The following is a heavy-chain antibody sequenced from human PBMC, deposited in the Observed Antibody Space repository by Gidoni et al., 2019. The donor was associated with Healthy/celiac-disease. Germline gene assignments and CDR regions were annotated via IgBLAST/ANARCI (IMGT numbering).Heavy chain of an antibody. CDR1: GGPISSGGYY. J-gene: IGHJ3*02. V-gene: IGHV4-31*03. D-gene: IGHD3-10*01. CDR2: IYYSGST. CDR3: ARENKIRITMVRGTKGAFDI. Sequence: QVQLQESGPGLVKPSQTLSLTCTVSGGPISSGGYYWSWIRQHPGKGLEWIGYIYYSGSTYYNPSLKSRVTISVDTSKNQFSLKLSSVTAADTAVYYCARENKIRITMVRGTKGAFDIWGQGTMVTVSS.